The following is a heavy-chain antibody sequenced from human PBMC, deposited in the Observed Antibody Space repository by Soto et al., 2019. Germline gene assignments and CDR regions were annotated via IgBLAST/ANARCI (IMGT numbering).Heavy chain of an antibody. CDR3: ARGPTVTTRRVFDY. J-gene: IGHJ4*02. CDR2: IYHSGST. CDR1: GGSISSSNW. Sequence: PSETLSLTCAVSGGSISSSNWWSWVRQPPGKGLEWIGEIYHSGSTNYNPSLKSRVTISVDKSKNQFSLKLSSVTTADTAVYYCARGPTVTTRRVFDYWGQGTLVTVSS. V-gene: IGHV4-4*02. D-gene: IGHD4-17*01.